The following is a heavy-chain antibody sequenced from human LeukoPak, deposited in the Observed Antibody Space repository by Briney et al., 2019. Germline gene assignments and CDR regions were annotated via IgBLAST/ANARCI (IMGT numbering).Heavy chain of an antibody. Sequence: GGSLRLSCAASGFTFSSYAMHWVRQAPGKGLEWVAITWYDGNNKYYADSVKGRFTISRDNSKNTLYLQMNSLRAEDTAVYYCAGGSGDYSPDYWGQGTLVTVSS. CDR3: AGGSGDYSPDY. J-gene: IGHJ4*02. D-gene: IGHD4-17*01. CDR1: GFTFSSYA. V-gene: IGHV3-33*01. CDR2: TWYDGNNK.